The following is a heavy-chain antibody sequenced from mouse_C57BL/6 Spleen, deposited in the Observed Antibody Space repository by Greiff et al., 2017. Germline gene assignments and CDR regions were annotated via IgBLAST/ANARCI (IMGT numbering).Heavy chain of an antibody. J-gene: IGHJ4*01. D-gene: IGHD2-4*01. CDR2: ISSGSSTI. Sequence: EVMLVESGGGLVKPGGSLKLSCAASGFTFSDYGMPWVRQAPETGLEWVAYISSGSSTIYYADTVKGRFTISRDNAKNTLFLHMTSLRSEDTAMYYCAKIYYDYDVVAMDYWGQGTSVTVSS. CDR3: AKIYYDYDVVAMDY. CDR1: GFTFSDYG. V-gene: IGHV5-17*01.